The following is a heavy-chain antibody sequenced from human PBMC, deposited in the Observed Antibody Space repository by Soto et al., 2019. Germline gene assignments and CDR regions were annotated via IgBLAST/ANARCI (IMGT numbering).Heavy chain of an antibody. V-gene: IGHV1-18*01. CDR2: INPYNGNT. J-gene: IGHJ5*02. Sequence: QVLLVQSGAAVKTPGASVKISCQASGYTFTNYGITWVRQTPGQGFEWMAWINPYNGNTNYAQNLQGRVTMTTDTSTSTVYMELRSLRSDDTAVYYCARVPAYSTRWSSDPGFDPWGQGTLVTVSS. D-gene: IGHD6-13*01. CDR1: GYTFTNYG. CDR3: ARVPAYSTRWSSDPGFDP.